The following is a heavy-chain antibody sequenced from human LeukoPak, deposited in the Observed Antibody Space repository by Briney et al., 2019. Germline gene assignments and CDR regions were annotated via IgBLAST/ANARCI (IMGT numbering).Heavy chain of an antibody. CDR3: ASVGQPHNAPEDYFDY. V-gene: IGHV3-23*01. Sequence: PGGSLRLSCAASGFTFSSYGMSWVRQAPGKGLECVSAISGSGGSTYYADSVKGRFTISRENSKNTLYLQMNSLRAEDTAVYYCASVGQPHNAPEDYFDYWGQGTLVTVSS. J-gene: IGHJ4*02. CDR1: GFTFSSYG. D-gene: IGHD1-14*01. CDR2: ISGSGGST.